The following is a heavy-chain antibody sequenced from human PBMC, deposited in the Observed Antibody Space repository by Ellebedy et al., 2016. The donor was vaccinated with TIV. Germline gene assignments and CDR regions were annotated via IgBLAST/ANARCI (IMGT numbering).Heavy chain of an antibody. CDR2: LNPNSGGT. D-gene: IGHD3-22*01. Sequence: AASVKVSCKASGYTFTSYYMHWVRQAPGQGLEWMGWLNPNSGGTNYAQKFQGRVTMTRDTSISTAYMELSRLRSDDTAVYYCARSYDSSGYSFDYWGQGTLVTVSS. V-gene: IGHV1-2*02. J-gene: IGHJ4*02. CDR1: GYTFTSYY. CDR3: ARSYDSSGYSFDY.